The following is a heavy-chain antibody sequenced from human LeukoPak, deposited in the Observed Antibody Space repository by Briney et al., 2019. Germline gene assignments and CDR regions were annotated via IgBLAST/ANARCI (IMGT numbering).Heavy chain of an antibody. Sequence: GGSLRLSCAASGFTFDEYGMSWVRQAPGKGLEWVSGINWNGGRTGYADSVKGRFTISRDNAKNSLYLQMNSLRAEDTALYYCARGYQTGTMGYFDYWGQGTLVTVSS. CDR3: ARGYQTGTMGYFDY. CDR1: GFTFDEYG. D-gene: IGHD1-1*01. J-gene: IGHJ4*02. V-gene: IGHV3-20*04. CDR2: INWNGGRT.